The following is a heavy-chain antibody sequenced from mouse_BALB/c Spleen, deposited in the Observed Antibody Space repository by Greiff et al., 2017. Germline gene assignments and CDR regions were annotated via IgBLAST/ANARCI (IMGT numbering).Heavy chain of an antibody. CDR2: INSNGGST. D-gene: IGHD2-4*01. J-gene: IGHJ3*01. CDR1: GFTFSSYG. Sequence: EVQRVESGGGLVQPGGSLKLSCAASGFTFSSYGMSWVRQTPDKRLELVATINSNGGSTYYPDSVKGRFTISRDNSKNTLYLQVSSLKSEDTAMYYCARDGSTMITTTGFAYWGQGTLVTVSA. V-gene: IGHV5-6-3*01. CDR3: ARDGSTMITTTGFAY.